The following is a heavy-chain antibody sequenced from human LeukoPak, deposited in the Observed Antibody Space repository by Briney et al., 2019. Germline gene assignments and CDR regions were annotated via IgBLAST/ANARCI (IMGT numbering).Heavy chain of an antibody. CDR2: IRYDGSNK. Sequence: PGGSLRLSCAASGFTFSSYGMHWVRQAPGKGLEWVAFIRYDGSNKYYADSVKGRFTISRDNSKNTLYLQMNSLRAEDTAVYYCAKSTSPVSGSYYYHFDYWGQGTLVTVSS. J-gene: IGHJ4*02. CDR3: AKSTSPVSGSYYYHFDY. D-gene: IGHD1-26*01. CDR1: GFTFSSYG. V-gene: IGHV3-30*02.